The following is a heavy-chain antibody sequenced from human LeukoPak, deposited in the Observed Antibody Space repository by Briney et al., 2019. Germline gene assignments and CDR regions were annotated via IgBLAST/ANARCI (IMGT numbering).Heavy chain of an antibody. J-gene: IGHJ4*02. CDR2: IYTSGST. D-gene: IGHD2-2*01. CDR3: ARFKSGPGCSSASCTDFDY. V-gene: IGHV4-4*07. Sequence: PSETLSLTCTVSGGSISSYYWSWIRQPAGKELEWIGRIYTSGSTNYNPSLKSRVTISVDTSKNQFSLKVRSVTAADTAVYYCARFKSGPGCSSASCTDFDYWGQGTLVTVSS. CDR1: GGSISSYY.